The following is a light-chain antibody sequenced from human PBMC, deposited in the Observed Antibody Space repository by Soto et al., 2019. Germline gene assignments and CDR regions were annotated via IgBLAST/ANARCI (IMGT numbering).Light chain of an antibody. Sequence: QSALTQPASLSGSPGQSITISCTGTSSDIGGYNYVSWYQQHPGKAPKLIIHDVTNRPSGVSDRFFGSKSGNTASLTISGLQAEDEADYYCSSYRASSTTHYVFGTGTNVTVL. V-gene: IGLV2-14*03. CDR3: SSYRASSTTHYV. J-gene: IGLJ1*01. CDR1: SSDIGGYNY. CDR2: DVT.